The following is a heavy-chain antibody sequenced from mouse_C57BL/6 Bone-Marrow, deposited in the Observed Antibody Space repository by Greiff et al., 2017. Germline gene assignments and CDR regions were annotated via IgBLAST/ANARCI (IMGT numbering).Heavy chain of an antibody. CDR2: IHPNSGST. V-gene: IGHV1-64*01. CDR1: GYTFTSYW. Sequence: QVQLKQPGAELVKPGASVKLSCKASGYTFTSYWMHWVKQRPGQGLEWIGMIHPNSGSTNYNEKFKSKATLTVDKSSSTAYMQLSSLTSEDSAVYYCATLYYDYGAYWGQGTLVTVSA. D-gene: IGHD2-4*01. J-gene: IGHJ3*01. CDR3: ATLYYDYGAY.